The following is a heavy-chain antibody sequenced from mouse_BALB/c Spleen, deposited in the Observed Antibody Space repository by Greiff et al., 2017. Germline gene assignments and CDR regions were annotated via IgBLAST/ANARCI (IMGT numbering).Heavy chain of an antibody. Sequence: DVKLQESGPGLVKPSQSLSLTCSVTGYSITSGYYWNWIRQFPGNKLEWMGYISYDGSNNYNPSLKNRISITRDTSKNQFFLKLNSVTTEDTATYYCARDYGYPFAYWGQGTLVTVSA. D-gene: IGHD1-2*01. V-gene: IGHV3-6*02. J-gene: IGHJ3*01. CDR2: ISYDGSN. CDR3: ARDYGYPFAY. CDR1: GYSITSGYY.